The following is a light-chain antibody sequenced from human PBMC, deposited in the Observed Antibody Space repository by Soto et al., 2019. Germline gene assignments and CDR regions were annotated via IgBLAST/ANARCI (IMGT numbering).Light chain of an antibody. Sequence: QSALTQPPSASGSPGQSVTISCTGTSCDVGGYNYVSWYQQHPGKAPKLMIYEVSKRPSGVPDRFSGSKSGNTASLTVSGLQAEDEADYYCSSYAGRNPVVFGGGTQLTVL. CDR3: SSYAGRNPVV. CDR1: SCDVGGYNY. CDR2: EVS. V-gene: IGLV2-8*01. J-gene: IGLJ2*01.